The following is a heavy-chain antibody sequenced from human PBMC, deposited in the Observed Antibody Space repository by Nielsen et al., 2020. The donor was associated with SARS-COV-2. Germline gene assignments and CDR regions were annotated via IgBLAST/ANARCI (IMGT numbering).Heavy chain of an antibody. J-gene: IGHJ6*03. V-gene: IGHV3-7*03. CDR2: IKQDGSEK. Sequence: GESLKISCAASGFTFSSPCMPCFRQAPGKGPERVANIKQDGSEKYYVDSVKGRFTISRDNAKNSLYLQMNSLRAEDTAVYYCASSVSGYSGYDSPINYYYYYMDVWGKGTTVTVSS. CDR3: ASSVSGYSGYDSPINYYYYYMDV. CDR1: GFTFSSPC. D-gene: IGHD5-12*01.